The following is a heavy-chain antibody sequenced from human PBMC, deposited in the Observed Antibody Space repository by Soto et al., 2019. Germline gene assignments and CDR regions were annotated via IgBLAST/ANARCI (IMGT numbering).Heavy chain of an antibody. CDR1: GYTFTNYW. CDR3: ARPAYCGGDCLNAFDI. CDR2: IYPGDSDT. J-gene: IGHJ3*02. Sequence: GESLKISCKGSGYTFTNYWIGWVRQMPGKGLEWMGIIYPGDSDTRYSPSFQGQVTISADKSISTAYLQWSSLKASDTAMYYCARPAYCGGDCLNAFDIWGQGTMVTVSS. D-gene: IGHD2-21*02. V-gene: IGHV5-51*01.